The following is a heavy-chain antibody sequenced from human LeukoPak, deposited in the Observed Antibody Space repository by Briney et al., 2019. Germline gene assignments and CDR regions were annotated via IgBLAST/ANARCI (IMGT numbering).Heavy chain of an antibody. CDR2: IYSGGST. Sequence: GGSLRLSCAASGFTFSSYAMSWVRQAPGKGLEWVSVIYSGGSTYYADSVKGRFTISRDNSKNTLYLQMNSLRAEDTAVYYCARVSVAGAFDPWGQGTLVTVSS. CDR3: ARVSVAGAFDP. CDR1: GFTFSSYA. D-gene: IGHD6-19*01. J-gene: IGHJ5*02. V-gene: IGHV3-66*01.